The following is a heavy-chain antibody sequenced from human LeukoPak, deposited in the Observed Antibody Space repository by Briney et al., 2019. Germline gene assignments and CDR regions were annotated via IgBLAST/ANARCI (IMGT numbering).Heavy chain of an antibody. Sequence: WASVKVSCKASGYTFTSYDFNWVRQATGQRPEWMGWMSPNSGDTGYAQKFQDRVTMTRNTSISTAYMELSSLRSDDTAVYYCARAYGDYSWSGGMDVWGQGTTVTVS. J-gene: IGHJ6*02. CDR3: ARAYGDYSWSGGMDV. CDR2: MSPNSGDT. CDR1: GYTFTSYD. D-gene: IGHD4-17*01. V-gene: IGHV1-8*01.